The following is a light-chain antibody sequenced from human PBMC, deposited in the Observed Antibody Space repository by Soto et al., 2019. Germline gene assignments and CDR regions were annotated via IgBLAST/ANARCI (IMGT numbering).Light chain of an antibody. CDR2: GAS. Sequence: EIVMTQSPATLYVSPGDSATLSCRASQSVNTNVAWYRQDPGQAPRLVIYGASTKAAGTPGRFTGSGSGTDFTLTISSLQSEDFAIYYCQQYGSSITFGQGTRLEIK. CDR3: QQYGSSIT. V-gene: IGKV3D-15*01. CDR1: QSVNTN. J-gene: IGKJ5*01.